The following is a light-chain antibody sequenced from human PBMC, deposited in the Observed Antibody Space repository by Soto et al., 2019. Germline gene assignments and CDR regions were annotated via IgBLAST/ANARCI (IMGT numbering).Light chain of an antibody. V-gene: IGKV3-20*01. CDR1: QSVSSSY. CDR2: GAS. Sequence: EIVLTHSPGTLSLSPGEIATLSCGASQSVSSSYLAWYQQKPGQAPRLLIYGASSRATGIPDRFSGSGSGTDFTLTISRLEPEDFAVYYCQQYGSSPRTFGQGTKVDI. J-gene: IGKJ1*01. CDR3: QQYGSSPRT.